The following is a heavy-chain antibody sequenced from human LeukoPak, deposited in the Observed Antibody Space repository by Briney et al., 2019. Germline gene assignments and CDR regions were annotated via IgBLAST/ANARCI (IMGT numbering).Heavy chain of an antibody. D-gene: IGHD6-19*01. CDR2: VSYSGST. V-gene: IGHV4-61*08. Sequence: PSETLSLTCTVSGGSVSSGGYYWNWLRQPPGKGLEWIGHVSYSGSTNYNPSLKSRVTISLDTSKNQFSLKLSSMTAADTAVYFCARDPKSAVGYYYYGMEVWGQGTMVTVSS. CDR3: ARDPKSAVGYYYYGMEV. J-gene: IGHJ6*02. CDR1: GGSVSSGGYY.